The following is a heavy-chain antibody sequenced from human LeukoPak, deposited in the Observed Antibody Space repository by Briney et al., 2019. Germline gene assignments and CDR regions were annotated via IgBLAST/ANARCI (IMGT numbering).Heavy chain of an antibody. CDR1: GYSFTAFY. D-gene: IGHD3-10*01. CDR2: IHPRSGEA. CDR3: ARDGEYGTGSYYRGCFDY. J-gene: IGHJ4*02. Sequence: ASVKVSCKASGYSFTAFYIHWVRQAPGQGLEWMGWIHPRSGEANYAYKFRGRVTMTRDTSISTTYMDLGSLGSDDTAVYYCARDGEYGTGSYYRGCFDYWGQGTLVTVSS. V-gene: IGHV1-2*02.